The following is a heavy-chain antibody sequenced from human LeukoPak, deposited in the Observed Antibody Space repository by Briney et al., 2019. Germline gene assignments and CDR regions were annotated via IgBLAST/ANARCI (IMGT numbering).Heavy chain of an antibody. CDR1: GGSISSYY. D-gene: IGHD2-2*01. V-gene: IGHV4-4*07. CDR3: AREIIVVVPAAALNYFDY. J-gene: IGHJ4*02. CDR2: IYTSGST. Sequence: SETLSLTCTVSGGSISSYYWSWIRQPAGKGLEWIGRIYTSGSTNYNPSLKSRVAMSVDTSKNQFSLKLSSVTAADTAVYYCAREIIVVVPAAALNYFDYWGQGTLVTVSS.